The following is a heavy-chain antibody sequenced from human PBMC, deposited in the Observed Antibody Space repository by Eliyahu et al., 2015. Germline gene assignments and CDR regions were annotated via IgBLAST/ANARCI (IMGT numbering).Heavy chain of an antibody. CDR3: ARGGSSWNDAPLDY. Sequence: EVQLVESGGELVQPGGSLRLSCAASGFXFGNYWMHWVRQAPGKGLVWVSRIKSDGSITAYPDSVEGRFTISRDNAKNTLYLQMNSLRAEDTAVYYCARGGSSWNDAPLDYWGQGTLVTVSS. CDR1: GFXFGNYW. CDR2: IKSDGSIT. J-gene: IGHJ4*02. D-gene: IGHD1-1*01. V-gene: IGHV3-74*01.